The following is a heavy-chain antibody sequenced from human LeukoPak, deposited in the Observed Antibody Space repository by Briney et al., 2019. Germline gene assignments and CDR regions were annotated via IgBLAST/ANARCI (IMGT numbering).Heavy chain of an antibody. Sequence: SETLSLTCSVSGGSISTSSYYWGWIRQPPGKGLEWIGEINHSGSTNYNPSLKSRVTISVDTSKNQFSLKLSSVTAADTAVYYCARGLASIAAAGTGFDYWGQGTLVTVSS. CDR1: GGSISTSSYY. J-gene: IGHJ4*02. CDR3: ARGLASIAAAGTGFDY. D-gene: IGHD6-13*01. CDR2: INHSGST. V-gene: IGHV4-39*07.